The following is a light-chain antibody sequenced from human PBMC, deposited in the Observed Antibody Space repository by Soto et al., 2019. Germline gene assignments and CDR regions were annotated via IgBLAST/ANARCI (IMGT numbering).Light chain of an antibody. Sequence: QSLLTQPPSVSGAPGQRVTISCTGSSSNIGAGYDVHWYQQLPGTAPKLLRYGNNNRPSGVPDRISGSKSGNTASLTISGLQAEDEADYYCGSYTSSRIYVFGAGTKVTVL. V-gene: IGLV1-40*01. CDR2: GNN. CDR1: SSNIGAGYD. J-gene: IGLJ1*01. CDR3: GSYTSSRIYV.